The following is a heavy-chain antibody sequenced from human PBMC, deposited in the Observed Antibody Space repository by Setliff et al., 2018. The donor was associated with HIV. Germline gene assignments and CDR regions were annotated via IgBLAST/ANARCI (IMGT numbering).Heavy chain of an antibody. Sequence: SETLSLTCTVSGGSIKSSSYYWGWIRQPPGKGLEWIGSIYYSGNTYYNPSLKSRVTISVDRSKNQLSLKVNSVTAADTAVYYCARVIMARGVIRGIHYYYYMDVWGKGTTVTVSS. CDR1: GGSIKSSSYY. CDR3: ARVIMARGVIRGIHYYYYMDV. D-gene: IGHD3-10*01. V-gene: IGHV4-39*07. CDR2: IYYSGNT. J-gene: IGHJ6*03.